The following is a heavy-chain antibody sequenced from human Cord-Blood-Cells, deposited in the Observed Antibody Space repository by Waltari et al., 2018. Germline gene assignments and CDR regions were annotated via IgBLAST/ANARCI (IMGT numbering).Heavy chain of an antibody. CDR2: IYYSGST. D-gene: IGHD2-15*01. Sequence: QVQLQESGPGLVKPSETLSLTCPVSGGSISSYYWSWIRQPPGKGLEWIGYIYYSGSTNANPSLNNRVPISVDPSKNQSSLKRSSVTAADTAVYYCARQRECSGGSCYGWWFDPWGQGTLVTVSS. V-gene: IGHV4-59*08. CDR3: ARQRECSGGSCYGWWFDP. CDR1: GGSISSYY. J-gene: IGHJ5*02.